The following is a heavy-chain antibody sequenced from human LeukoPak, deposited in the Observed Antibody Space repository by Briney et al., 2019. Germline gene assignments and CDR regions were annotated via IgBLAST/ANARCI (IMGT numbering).Heavy chain of an antibody. CDR1: GFTFSDYY. Sequence: PGGSLRLSCAASGFTFSDYYMSWIRQAPGKGLEWVSYISSSSSYTNYADSVKGRFTISRDNAKNSLYLQMNSLRAEDTAVYYCARRIAVAGNNWFDPWGQGTLVTVSS. D-gene: IGHD6-19*01. J-gene: IGHJ5*02. CDR2: ISSSSSYT. V-gene: IGHV3-11*06. CDR3: ARRIAVAGNNWFDP.